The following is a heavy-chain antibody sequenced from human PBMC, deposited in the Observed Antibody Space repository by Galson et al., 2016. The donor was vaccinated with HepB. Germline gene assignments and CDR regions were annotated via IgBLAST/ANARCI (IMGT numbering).Heavy chain of an antibody. J-gene: IGHJ6*04. CDR1: GFTFNNYG. D-gene: IGHD2-2*01. V-gene: IGHV3-23*01. Sequence: SLRLSCAASGFTFNNYGMTWVRQAPGKGLEVVSSISRSGDSTDYADSVKGRFIISRDNTKNTLSLQMNRLRAEETSVYYCVQGSTAPAVWGKGTTVTVSS. CDR3: VQGSTAPAV. CDR2: ISRSGDST.